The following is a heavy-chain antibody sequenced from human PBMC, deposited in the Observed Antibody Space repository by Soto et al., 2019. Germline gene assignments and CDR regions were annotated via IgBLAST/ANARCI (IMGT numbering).Heavy chain of an antibody. D-gene: IGHD6-19*01. CDR2: IIPIFGTV. CDR1: GGTFRTYA. J-gene: IGHJ6*02. V-gene: IGHV1-69*12. Sequence: QVQLLQSGAEVKKPGSSVRVSCEASGGTFRTYAISWVRQAPGQGLEWMGGIIPIFGTVNYAQKFQCRVTITADESTTTVYMDLRSLRSEDTAVYYCAKGAVAGTPTSYYYYGMDVCGQGTTVTVSS. CDR3: AKGAVAGTPTSYYYYGMDV.